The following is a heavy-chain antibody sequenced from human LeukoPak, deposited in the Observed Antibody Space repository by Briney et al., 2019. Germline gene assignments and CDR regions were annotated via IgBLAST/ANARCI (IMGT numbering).Heavy chain of an antibody. J-gene: IGHJ3*02. V-gene: IGHV5-51*01. D-gene: IGHD3-22*01. CDR2: SYPGESET. CDR1: GYRFTSHW. Sequence: WESLKIPCKGPGYRFTSHWIGWARQPPGKGLEGMGISYPGESETTYSPSFRGQVTISADKSISTAFLQCSSLKASDTAMYYFARRYYDDTSCYYLAHDALDIWARGTMVTVSS. CDR3: ARRYYDDTSCYYLAHDALDI.